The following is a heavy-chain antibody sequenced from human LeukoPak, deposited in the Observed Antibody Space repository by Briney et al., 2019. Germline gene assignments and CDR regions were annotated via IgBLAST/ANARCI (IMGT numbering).Heavy chain of an antibody. D-gene: IGHD6-19*01. J-gene: IGHJ3*02. CDR2: IYYSGST. Sequence: SETLSLTCTVSGGSISSYYWSWIRQPPGKGLEWIGYIYYSGSTNYNPSLKSRVTISVDTSKNQFSLKLSSVTAADTAVYYCARRGPKYSSGWYRAFDIWGQGTMVTVSS. V-gene: IGHV4-59*08. CDR3: ARRGPKYSSGWYRAFDI. CDR1: GGSISSYY.